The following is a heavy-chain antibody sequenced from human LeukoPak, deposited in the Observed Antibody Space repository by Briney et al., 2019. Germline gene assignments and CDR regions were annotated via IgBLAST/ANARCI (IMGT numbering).Heavy chain of an antibody. CDR3: AKDQGRGAAAGTHFQH. CDR2: ISYDGSNK. Sequence: QPGGSLRLSCAASGFTFSSYGMHWVRQAPGKGLEWVAVISYDGSNKYYADSVKGRFTISRDNSKNTLYLQMNSLRAEDTAVYYCAKDQGRGAAAGTHFQHWGQGTLVTVSS. CDR1: GFTFSSYG. D-gene: IGHD6-13*01. J-gene: IGHJ1*01. V-gene: IGHV3-30*18.